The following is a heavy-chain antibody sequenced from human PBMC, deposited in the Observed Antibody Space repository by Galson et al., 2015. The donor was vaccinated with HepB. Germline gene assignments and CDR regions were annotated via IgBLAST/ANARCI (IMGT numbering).Heavy chain of an antibody. V-gene: IGHV3-9*01. D-gene: IGHD5-24*01. CDR1: GFTFDDYA. CDR3: AKGRDGYNSDAFDI. CDR2: ISWNSGSI. J-gene: IGHJ3*02. Sequence: SLRLSCAASGFTFDDYAMHWVRQAPGKGLEWVSGISWNSGSIGYADSVKGRFTISRDNAKNSLYLQMNSLRAEDTALYYCAKGRDGYNSDAFDIWGQGTMVTVSS.